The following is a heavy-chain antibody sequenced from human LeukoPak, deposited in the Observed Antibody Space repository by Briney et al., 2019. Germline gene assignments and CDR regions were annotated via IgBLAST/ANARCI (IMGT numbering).Heavy chain of an antibody. CDR2: INTNTGNP. CDR1: GYTFTSYA. CDR3: ARGGDITMVRGVIIGDY. J-gene: IGHJ4*02. D-gene: IGHD3-10*01. V-gene: IGHV7-4-1*02. Sequence: ASVRVSCKASGYTFTSYAMNWVRQAPGQGLEWMGWINTNTGNPTYAQGFTGRFVFSLDTSVSTAYLQISSLKAEDTAVYYCARGGDITMVRGVIIGDYWGQGTLVTVSS.